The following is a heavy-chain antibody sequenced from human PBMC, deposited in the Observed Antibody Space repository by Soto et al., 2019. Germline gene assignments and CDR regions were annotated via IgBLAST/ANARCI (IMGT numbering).Heavy chain of an antibody. CDR1: GYTFTSYY. D-gene: IGHD3-16*01. CDR3: ARGMGGLDYYDGRDV. V-gene: IGHV1-46*03. J-gene: IGHJ6*02. CDR2: INPSGGST. Sequence: QVQLVQSGAEVKKPGASVKVSCKASGYTFTSYYMHWVRQAPGQGLEWMGIINPSGGSTSYAQKFQGRVTMTRDTSTSTVHMELSSLRAEDTAVYYCARGMGGLDYYDGRDVWGQGTTVTVSS.